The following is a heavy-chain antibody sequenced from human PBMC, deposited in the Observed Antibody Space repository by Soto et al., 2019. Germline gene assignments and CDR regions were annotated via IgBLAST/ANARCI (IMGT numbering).Heavy chain of an antibody. CDR1: GFTFSSYA. J-gene: IGHJ6*02. CDR3: AKRPSYYYYGMHV. CDR2: ISGSGGST. Sequence: LRLSSSASGFTFSSYAMTWVRQAPGKGLEWVSAISGSGGSTYYADSVKGRFTISRDNSKNTLYLQMNSLRAEDTAVYYCAKRPSYYYYGMHVWGQGTTVTVSS. V-gene: IGHV3-23*01.